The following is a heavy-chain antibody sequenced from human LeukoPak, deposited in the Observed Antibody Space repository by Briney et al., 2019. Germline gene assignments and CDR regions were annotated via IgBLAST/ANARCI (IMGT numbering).Heavy chain of an antibody. V-gene: IGHV1-18*04. CDR3: ARERSYDSSGYYRNNWFDP. D-gene: IGHD3-22*01. Sequence: ASVKVSCKTSGYTFISYAISWVRQAPGQGLERMGWISVHNGNTNYAQKFQGRVTLTTDTSTSTAYMELRSLRSDDTAVYYCARERSYDSSGYYRNNWFDPWGQGTLVTVSS. CDR1: GYTFISYA. J-gene: IGHJ5*02. CDR2: ISVHNGNT.